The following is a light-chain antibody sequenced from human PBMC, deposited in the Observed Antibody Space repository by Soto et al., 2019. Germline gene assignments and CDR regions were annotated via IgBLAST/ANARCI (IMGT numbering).Light chain of an antibody. J-gene: IGKJ1*01. CDR3: QDRCNGPWT. V-gene: IGKV3-11*01. Sequence: EIVLTQSTAPLSLSPGERATLSCRARQSVDCYLDWYKQKPGPAPRLLIYDASNRATGIPARFIGSESGTDFTLTISSLEPEDFAPGDCQDRCNGPWTCGQGTNVEIK. CDR1: QSVDCY. CDR2: DAS.